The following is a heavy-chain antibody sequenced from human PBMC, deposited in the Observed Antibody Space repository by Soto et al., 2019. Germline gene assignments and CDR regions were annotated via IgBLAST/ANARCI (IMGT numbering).Heavy chain of an antibody. CDR3: ARGAVAYLLGYFDY. J-gene: IGHJ4*02. CDR1: GGSISSYY. D-gene: IGHD6-19*01. CDR2: VYYSGST. Sequence: QVQLQESGPGLVKPSETLSLTCTVSGGSISSYYWSWIRQPPGQGLEWIGYVYYSGSTNYHPSLQSRVGTSVDTSKNQFSLKLSAVTAADTAVYYCARGAVAYLLGYFDYWGQGTLVTVSS. V-gene: IGHV4-59*01.